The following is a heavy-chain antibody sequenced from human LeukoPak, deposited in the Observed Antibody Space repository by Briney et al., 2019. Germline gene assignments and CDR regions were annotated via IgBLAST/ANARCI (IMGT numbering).Heavy chain of an antibody. CDR3: ARTFRQLGSGY. CDR2: INPSGGST. V-gene: IGHV1-46*01. CDR1: GYTFTSYY. Sequence: ASVKVSCKASGYTFTSYYMHWVRQAPGQGLEWMGIINPSGGSTSYAQKFQGRVAMTRDTSTSTVYMELSRLRSDDTAVYYCARTFRQLGSGYWGQGTLVTVSS. D-gene: IGHD6-6*01. J-gene: IGHJ4*02.